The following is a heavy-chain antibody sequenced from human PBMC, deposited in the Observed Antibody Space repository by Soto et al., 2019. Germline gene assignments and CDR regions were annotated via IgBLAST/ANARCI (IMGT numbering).Heavy chain of an antibody. CDR3: AREASVLIPAAQPSRFDS. D-gene: IGHD2-2*01. CDR1: GYSFMKYG. J-gene: IGHJ4*02. CDR2: ISPYSGYT. V-gene: IGHV1-18*01. Sequence: ASLKVSCKGFGYSFMKYGINWARQAPGQGLEWVGWISPYSGYTHSAQKFHGRLTLTTDTAASTAYMELRILRSADTALYYCAREASVLIPAAQPSRFDSWGQGTLVTVPQ.